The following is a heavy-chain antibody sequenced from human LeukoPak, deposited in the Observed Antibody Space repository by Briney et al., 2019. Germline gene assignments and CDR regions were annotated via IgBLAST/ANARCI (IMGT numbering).Heavy chain of an antibody. Sequence: SETLSLTCTVSGGSISSSSYYWGWIRQPPGKGLEWIGSIYYSGSTYYNPSLKSRVTISVDTSKNQFSLKLSSVTAADTAVYYCARERAPYYYGSGSSCMDVWGKGTTVTISS. CDR2: IYYSGST. CDR3: ARERAPYYYGSGSSCMDV. J-gene: IGHJ6*03. CDR1: GGSISSSSYY. D-gene: IGHD3-10*01. V-gene: IGHV4-39*07.